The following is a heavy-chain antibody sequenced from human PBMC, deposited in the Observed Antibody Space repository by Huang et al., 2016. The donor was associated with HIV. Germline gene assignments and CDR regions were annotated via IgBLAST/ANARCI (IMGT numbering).Heavy chain of an antibody. CDR2: FDPEDGET. D-gene: IGHD2-15*01. CDR3: VRDIPTVGGGFDY. J-gene: IGHJ4*02. CDR1: GYTLTELS. Sequence: QVQLVQSGAEVKKPGASVKVSCKVSGYTLTELSIHWVRQAPGKGLEWRGGFDPEDGETICAQKFQGRVTMTEDIFTDTAYMGLGSLRSEDTAVYDCVRDIPTVGGGFDYWGQGTLVTVSS. V-gene: IGHV1-24*01.